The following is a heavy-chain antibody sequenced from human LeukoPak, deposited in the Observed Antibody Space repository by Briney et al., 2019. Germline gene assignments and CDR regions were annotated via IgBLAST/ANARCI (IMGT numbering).Heavy chain of an antibody. CDR3: AGGLIQLWLLDY. D-gene: IGHD5-18*01. CDR2: IYSGGST. V-gene: IGHV3-66*01. CDR1: GFTVSSNY. J-gene: IGHJ4*02. Sequence: PGWSLRLSCADCGFTVSSNYMSWVRQAPGKGLEWVSVIYSGGSTYYADSVKGRFTISRDNSKNTLYLQMNSLRAEDTAVYYCAGGLIQLWLLDYWGRGTLVTVSS.